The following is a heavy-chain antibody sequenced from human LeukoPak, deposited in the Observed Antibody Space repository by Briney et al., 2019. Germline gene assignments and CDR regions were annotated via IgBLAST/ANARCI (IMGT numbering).Heavy chain of an antibody. J-gene: IGHJ4*01. CDR1: GFIFSHYG. V-gene: IGHV3-33*01. CDR3: ARDAQRGFDYSNSLEY. D-gene: IGHD4-11*01. CDR2: IWSDATNR. Sequence: GKSLRLSCAASGFIFSHYGMHWVRQAPGKGLGWVALIWSDATNRFCGASVKGRFTISRDNSQNTVFLQMNSLRAEDTAIYYCARDAQRGFDYSNSLEYWGHGTLVTVSS.